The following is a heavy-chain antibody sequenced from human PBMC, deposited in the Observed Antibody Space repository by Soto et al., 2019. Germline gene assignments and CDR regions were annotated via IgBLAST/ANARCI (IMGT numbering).Heavy chain of an antibody. CDR1: GYTFTSYG. J-gene: IGHJ5*02. CDR3: ARDYYDSSGYYNWFDP. D-gene: IGHD3-22*01. CDR2: ISAYNGNT. V-gene: IGHV1-18*01. Sequence: ASVKVSCKASGYTFTSYGISWVRQAPGQGLEWMGWISAYNGNTNYAQKLQGRVTMTTDTSKRKAYMELRSLRSDDTPVYYCARDYYDSSGYYNWFDPWGQGTLVTVSS.